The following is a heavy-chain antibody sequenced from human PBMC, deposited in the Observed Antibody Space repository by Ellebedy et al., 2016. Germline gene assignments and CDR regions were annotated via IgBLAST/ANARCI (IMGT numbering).Heavy chain of an antibody. V-gene: IGHV4-59*08. D-gene: IGHD3-3*01. CDR2: IYYSGST. Sequence: SETLSLXXTVSGGSISSYYWSWIRQPPGKGLEWIGYIYYSGSTNYNPSLKSRVTISVDTSKNQFSLKLSSVTAADTAVYYCARPPSVLRFLEWEEDAFDIWGQGTMVTVSS. CDR1: GGSISSYY. J-gene: IGHJ3*02. CDR3: ARPPSVLRFLEWEEDAFDI.